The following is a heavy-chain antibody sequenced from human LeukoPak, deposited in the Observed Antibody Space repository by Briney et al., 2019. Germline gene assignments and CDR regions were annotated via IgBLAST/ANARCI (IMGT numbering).Heavy chain of an antibody. CDR2: IYSGVST. Sequence: GGSLRLSCAVSGFTVSSNYMSWVRQAPGKGPEWVSVIYSGVSTYYADSVKGRFTISRDNAKNSLYLQMNSLRAEDTSVYYCARDKAAAGPLDYWGQGTLVTVSS. CDR3: ARDKAAAGPLDY. D-gene: IGHD6-13*01. V-gene: IGHV3-66*01. J-gene: IGHJ4*02. CDR1: GFTVSSNY.